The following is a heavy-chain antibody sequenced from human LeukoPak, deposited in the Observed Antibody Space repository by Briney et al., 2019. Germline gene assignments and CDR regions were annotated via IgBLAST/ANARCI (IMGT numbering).Heavy chain of an antibody. CDR2: IWYDGSNK. J-gene: IGHJ6*02. D-gene: IGHD6-19*01. CDR3: ARDGGGWEPYYYYYGMDV. Sequence: PGGSLRLSCAASGFTFSSYGMHWVRQAPGKGLEWVAVIWYDGSNKYYADSVKGRFTISRDNSKNTLYLQMNSLRAEDTAVYYCARDGGGWEPYYYYYGMDVWGQGTTVTVSS. CDR1: GFTFSSYG. V-gene: IGHV3-33*01.